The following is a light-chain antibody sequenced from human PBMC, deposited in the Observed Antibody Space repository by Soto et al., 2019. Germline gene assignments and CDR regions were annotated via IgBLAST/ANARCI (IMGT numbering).Light chain of an antibody. CDR2: DDD. CDR3: GSWNSSLSAYV. J-gene: IGLJ1*01. V-gene: IGLV1-51*01. Sequence: QSVLTQPPSVSAAPGQKVTISCSGSSSNIGGNSVSRYQQFPGTAPKLLIYDDDKRPSGIPDRFSGSKSGTSATLGITGFQTGDEADYYCGSWNSSLSAYVFATGTKVTVL. CDR1: SSNIGGNS.